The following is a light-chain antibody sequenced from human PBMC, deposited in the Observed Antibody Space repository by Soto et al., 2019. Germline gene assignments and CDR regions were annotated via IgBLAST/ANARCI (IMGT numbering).Light chain of an antibody. Sequence: HSPTTVNEYPGEGVTLSCRASQTISNDLAWYQQKPGQAPRLLIYGASTRATGVPARFSGGGSGTEFTLTISSLQSEDFAFYYCQQNNKWPPVTFGGGTKV. CDR1: QTISND. V-gene: IGKV3-15*01. CDR2: GAS. J-gene: IGKJ4*01. CDR3: QQNNKWPPVT.